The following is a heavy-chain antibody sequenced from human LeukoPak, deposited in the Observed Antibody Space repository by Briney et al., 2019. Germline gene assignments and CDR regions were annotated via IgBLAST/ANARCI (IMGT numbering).Heavy chain of an antibody. CDR1: GGSISSSNW. V-gene: IGHV4-4*02. D-gene: IGHD6-13*01. J-gene: IGHJ4*02. CDR3: ARDGTGTYSSSWYYFDY. Sequence: SGALSLTCAVSGGSISSSNWWSWVRQPPGKGLEWIGEIYHSGSTNYNPSLKSRVTISVDKSKNQFSLKLSSVTAADTAVYYCARDGTGTYSSSWYYFDYWGQGTLVTVSS. CDR2: IYHSGST.